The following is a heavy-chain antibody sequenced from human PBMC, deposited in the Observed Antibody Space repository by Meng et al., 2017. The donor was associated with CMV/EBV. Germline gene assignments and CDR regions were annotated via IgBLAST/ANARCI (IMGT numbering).Heavy chain of an antibody. V-gene: IGHV3-23*01. CDR2: MSGSGGST. Sequence: GGSLRLSCAASGFTFSSYAMSWARQAPGRGLEWVSAMSGSGGSTYYADSVKGRFNITRDNYKNTLYLQMNSLRAEDTAVYYCAKGKGGCSSTSCYTACDYWGQGTLVTVSS. D-gene: IGHD2-2*02. CDR3: AKGKGGCSSTSCYTACDY. CDR1: GFTFSSYA. J-gene: IGHJ4*02.